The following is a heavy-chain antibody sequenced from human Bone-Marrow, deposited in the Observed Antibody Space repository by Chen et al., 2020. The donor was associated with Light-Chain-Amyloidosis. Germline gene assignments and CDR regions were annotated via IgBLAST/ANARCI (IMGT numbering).Heavy chain of an antibody. CDR3: ARRRDGYNFDY. CDR1: GYTFPNYW. D-gene: IGHD5-12*01. J-gene: IGHJ4*02. Sequence: EVQLEQSGPEVKKPGESLKISCKDSGYTFPNYWIGWGRQMPGKGLEWMGVIYPDDSDARYSPSFEGQVTISADKSITTAYLQWRSLKASDTAMYYCARRRDGYNFDYWGQGTLVTVSS. CDR2: IYPDDSDA. V-gene: IGHV5-51*01.